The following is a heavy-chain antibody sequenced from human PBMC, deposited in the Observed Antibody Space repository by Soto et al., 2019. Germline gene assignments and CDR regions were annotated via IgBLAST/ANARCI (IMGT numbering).Heavy chain of an antibody. CDR2: ISYDGSNK. Sequence: GGSLRLSCAASGFTFSSYAMHWVRQAPGKGLEWVAVISYDGSNKYYADSVKGRFTISRDNSKNTLYLQMNSLRAEDTAVYYCARDERITMIVVVMNPFYYYYGMDVWGQGTTVTVSS. CDR1: GFTFSSYA. V-gene: IGHV3-30-3*01. D-gene: IGHD3-22*01. CDR3: ARDERITMIVVVMNPFYYYYGMDV. J-gene: IGHJ6*02.